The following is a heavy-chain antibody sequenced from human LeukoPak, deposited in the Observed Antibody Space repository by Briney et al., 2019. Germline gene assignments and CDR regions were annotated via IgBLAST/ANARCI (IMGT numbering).Heavy chain of an antibody. D-gene: IGHD6-13*01. V-gene: IGHV1-3*01. CDR3: ARGPRAAADDY. CDR2: INAGNGNT. J-gene: IGHJ4*02. Sequence: ASVKVSCKASGYTFINYAINWGRQAPGQRPEWIGWINAGNGNTKYSQKFQGRVTITRDTSASTAYMELSSLTSEDTGIYYCARGPRAAADDYWGQGTLVTVSS. CDR1: GYTFINYA.